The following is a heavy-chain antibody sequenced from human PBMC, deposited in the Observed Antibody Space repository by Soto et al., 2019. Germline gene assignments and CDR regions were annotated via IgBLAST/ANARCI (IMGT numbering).Heavy chain of an antibody. Sequence: SETLSLTCAVYGGSFSGYYWSWIRQPPGKGLEWIGEINHSGSTNYNPSLKSRVTISVDTSKNQFSLKLSSVTAADTAVYYCARVVGAYYDILTGYSNYYYGMDVWGQGTTVTVSS. J-gene: IGHJ6*02. CDR1: GGSFSGYY. D-gene: IGHD3-9*01. V-gene: IGHV4-34*01. CDR3: ARVVGAYYDILTGYSNYYYGMDV. CDR2: INHSGST.